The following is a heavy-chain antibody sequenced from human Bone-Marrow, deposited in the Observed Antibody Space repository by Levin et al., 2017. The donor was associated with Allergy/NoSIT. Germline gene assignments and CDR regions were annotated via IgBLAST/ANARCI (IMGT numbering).Heavy chain of an antibody. V-gene: IGHV3-33*01. D-gene: IGHD6-13*01. CDR2: IWIDGSNR. CDR3: VRDRTIVAAAGTLDSYYALDV. Sequence: LGESLKISCSASGFTFSSFGMHWVRQAPGKGLEWVAAIWIDGSNRFYADSVEGRLSISRDNSKNTLYLEMNSLRAEDTAVYYCVRDRTIVAAAGTLDSYYALDVWGQGTTVTVSS. J-gene: IGHJ6*02. CDR1: GFTFSSFG.